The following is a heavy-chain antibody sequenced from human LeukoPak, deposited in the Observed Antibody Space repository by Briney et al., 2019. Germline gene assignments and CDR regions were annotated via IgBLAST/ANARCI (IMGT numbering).Heavy chain of an antibody. V-gene: IGHV1-46*01. D-gene: IGHD3-9*01. CDR2: INPGEGNT. CDR3: ARAGDTTGYYLGSRFDY. J-gene: IGHJ4*02. CDR1: GYTFPSYY. Sequence: ASVNDSCKASGYTFPSYYLHWVRQAPGQGLEWMGIINPGEGNTNYAQKFQGRVTMTRDTSTSTVYMELSSLRAEDAAVYYCARAGDTTGYYLGSRFDYWGQGPLVTVSS.